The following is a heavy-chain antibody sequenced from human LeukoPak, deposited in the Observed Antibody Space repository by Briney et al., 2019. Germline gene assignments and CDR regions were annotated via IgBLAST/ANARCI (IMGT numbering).Heavy chain of an antibody. CDR1: GYTFTGYY. J-gene: IGHJ6*03. CDR2: INPNSGGT. D-gene: IGHD5-12*01. V-gene: IGHV1-2*02. CDR3: AIDGGYGNYYYYYMDV. Sequence: GASVKVSCKASGYTFTGYYMHWVRQAPGQGLEWMGWINPNSGGTSYAQKFQGRVTITADESTSTAYMELSSLRSEDTAVYYCAIDGGYGNYYYYYMDVWGKGTTVTISS.